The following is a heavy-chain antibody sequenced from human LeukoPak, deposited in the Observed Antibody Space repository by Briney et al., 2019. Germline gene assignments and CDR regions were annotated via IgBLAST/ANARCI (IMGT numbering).Heavy chain of an antibody. Sequence: SETLSLTCAVYGGSFSGYYWSWIRQPPGKGLEWIGEINHSGSTNYNPSLKSRVTISVDTSKNQFSLKLSSVTAADTAVYYCARNWNHLRFFDYWGQGTLVTVSS. J-gene: IGHJ4*02. CDR2: INHSGST. CDR1: GGSFSGYY. CDR3: ARNWNHLRFFDY. D-gene: IGHD1-14*01. V-gene: IGHV4-34*01.